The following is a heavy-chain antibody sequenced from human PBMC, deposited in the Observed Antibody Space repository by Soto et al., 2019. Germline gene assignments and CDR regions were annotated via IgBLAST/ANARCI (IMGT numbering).Heavy chain of an antibody. J-gene: IGHJ4*02. CDR3: ARVRYCSGGSCYGNYYFDY. CDR2: IYYSGST. Sequence: SETLSLTCTVSGGSISSYYWSWIWQPPGKGLEWIGYIYYSGSTNYNPSLKSRVTISVDTSKNQFSLKLSSVTAADTAVYYCARVRYCSGGSCYGNYYFDYWGQGTLVTVSS. CDR1: GGSISSYY. V-gene: IGHV4-59*01. D-gene: IGHD2-15*01.